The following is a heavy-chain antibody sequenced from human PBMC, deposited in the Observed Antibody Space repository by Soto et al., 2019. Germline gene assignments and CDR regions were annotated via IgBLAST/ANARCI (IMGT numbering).Heavy chain of an antibody. D-gene: IGHD3-3*01. V-gene: IGHV1-18*01. Sequence: ASVKVSCKASGYTFTSYGISWVRQAPGQGLEWMGWISAYNGNTNYAQKLQGRVTMTTDTSTSTAYMELRSLRSDDTAVYYCARAHDYYDFWSGGFDYWGQGTLVTVSS. J-gene: IGHJ4*02. CDR1: GYTFTSYG. CDR2: ISAYNGNT. CDR3: ARAHDYYDFWSGGFDY.